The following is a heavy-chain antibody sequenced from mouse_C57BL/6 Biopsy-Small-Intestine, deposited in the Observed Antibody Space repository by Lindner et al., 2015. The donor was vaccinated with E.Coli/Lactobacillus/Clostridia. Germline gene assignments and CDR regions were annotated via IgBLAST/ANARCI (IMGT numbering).Heavy chain of an antibody. V-gene: IGHV1-34*02. Sequence: VQLQESGPELVKPGASVKISCKASGYTFTDYNMDWVKQSHGKSLEWIGYIYPNNGGTGYNQKFKNKATLAVDKSSNTAYMELHSLTTEDSAVYYCASHYTDYWYSDVWGAGTTVTVSS. J-gene: IGHJ1*01. CDR2: IYPNNGGT. CDR1: GYTFTDYN. D-gene: IGHD2-12*01. CDR3: ASHYTDYWYSDV.